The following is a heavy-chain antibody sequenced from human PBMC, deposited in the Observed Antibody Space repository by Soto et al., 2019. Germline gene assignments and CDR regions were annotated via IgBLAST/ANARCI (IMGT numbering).Heavy chain of an antibody. CDR2: IYYSGST. J-gene: IGHJ4*02. CDR1: GGSISSYY. D-gene: IGHD2-8*01. V-gene: IGHV4-59*01. Sequence: ETLSLTCTVPGGSISSYYWSWIRQPPGKGLEWIGYIYYSGSTNYNPSLKSRVTISVDTSKNQFSLKLSSVTAADTAVYYCARGLIPIDIVLMVYATELGYWGQGTLVTVSS. CDR3: ARGLIPIDIVLMVYATELGY.